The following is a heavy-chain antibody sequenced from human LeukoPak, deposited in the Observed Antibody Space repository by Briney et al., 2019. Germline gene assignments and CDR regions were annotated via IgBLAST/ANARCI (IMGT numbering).Heavy chain of an antibody. D-gene: IGHD1-26*01. V-gene: IGHV3-7*02. J-gene: IGHJ1*01. CDR3: LAWASPTPY. CDR2: LNPDGSVG. CDR1: DFXFSTSW. Sequence: GGSLRLSCTASDFXFSTSWINWVRQAPGKGLEWLANLNPDGSVGRYVDSVKGRFSVSRDNGQNTGDLQMNSLRVDDTGVYFCLAWASPTPYWGPGTPVAVSS.